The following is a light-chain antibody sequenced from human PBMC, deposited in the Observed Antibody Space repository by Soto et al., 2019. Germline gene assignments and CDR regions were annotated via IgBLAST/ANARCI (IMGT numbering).Light chain of an antibody. J-gene: IGLJ3*02. CDR3: QTWGTGIQGV. CDR2: LNSDRSH. V-gene: IGLV4-69*01. CDR1: SGHSSYA. Sequence: QLVLTQSPSASASLGASVKLTCTLSSGHSSYAIAWHQQQPEKGPRYLMKLNSDRSHSKGDGIPDRFSGSSSGAERYLTISGLHSEDEADYYCQTWGTGIQGVFGGGTKLTVL.